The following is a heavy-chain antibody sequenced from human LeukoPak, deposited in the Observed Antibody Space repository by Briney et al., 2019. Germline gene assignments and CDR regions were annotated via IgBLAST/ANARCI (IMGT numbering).Heavy chain of an antibody. V-gene: IGHV4-61*02. Sequence: SQTLSLTCTVSGGSISSGSYYWSWIRQPAGKGLEWIGRIYTSGSTNYNPSLKSRVTISLDTSKNQFSLKLSSVTAADAAVYFCAKAPVTSCRGAYCYPFDSWGQGTLVTVSS. CDR2: IYTSGST. CDR1: GGSISSGSYY. J-gene: IGHJ4*02. CDR3: AKAPVTSCRGAYCYPFDS. D-gene: IGHD2-21*01.